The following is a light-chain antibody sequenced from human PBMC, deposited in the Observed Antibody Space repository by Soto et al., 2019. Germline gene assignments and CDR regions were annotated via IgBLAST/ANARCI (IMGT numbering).Light chain of an antibody. CDR1: SRDVGFYNL. Sequence: QSALTQPASVSGSPGQSITISCTGTSRDVGFYNLVSWYHQYPGKAPKLILYAGTKRPSGLSTRFSGSMSGSTASLTISGLQAEDEGNYYCCSYATSDTLLFGGGTKLTVL. V-gene: IGLV2-23*01. CDR2: AGT. J-gene: IGLJ2*01. CDR3: CSYATSDTLL.